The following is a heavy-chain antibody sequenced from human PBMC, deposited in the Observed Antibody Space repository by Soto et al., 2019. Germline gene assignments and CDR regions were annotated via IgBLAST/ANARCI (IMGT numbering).Heavy chain of an antibody. J-gene: IGHJ6*03. CDR1: GYTFTSYD. CDR2: MNPNSGNT. D-gene: IGHD3-3*01. V-gene: IGHV1-8*01. Sequence: QVQLVQSGAEVKKPGASVKVSCKASGYTFTSYDINWVRQATGQGLEWMGWMNPNSGNTGYAQKFQGRVTMTRNTSISTAYMELSSLRYEDTAVYYCARGGTIFGSDNGYYYYYMDVWGKGTTVTVSS. CDR3: ARGGTIFGSDNGYYYYYMDV.